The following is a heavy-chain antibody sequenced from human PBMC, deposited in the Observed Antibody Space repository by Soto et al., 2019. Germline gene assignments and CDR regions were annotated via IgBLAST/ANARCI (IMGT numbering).Heavy chain of an antibody. CDR3: AGTTSYQWYYMDV. J-gene: IGHJ6*03. CDR2: TYYRSRWYN. CDR1: GDSVSSKIAA. Sequence: PSQTLSLTCAISGDSVSSKIAACNWIRQSPSRGLEWLGRTYYRSRWYNDYAVPVRSRITVNADTSKDQFSLQLTSVTPADPAVYYCAGTTSYQWYYMDVWGKGTTVTVSS. D-gene: IGHD1-7*01. V-gene: IGHV6-1*01.